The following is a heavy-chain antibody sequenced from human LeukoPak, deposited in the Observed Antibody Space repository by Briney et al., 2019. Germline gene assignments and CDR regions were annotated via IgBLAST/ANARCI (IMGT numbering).Heavy chain of an antibody. CDR1: GGSISSYY. Sequence: SETLSLTCTVSGGSISSYYWSWIRQPPGKGLEWIGYIYYSGSTNYNPSLKSRVTISVDTSKNQFSLKLSSVTAADTAVYYCARDHSGYGDDAFDIWGQGTMVTVSS. CDR2: IYYSGST. V-gene: IGHV4-59*01. CDR3: ARDHSGYGDDAFDI. D-gene: IGHD5-12*01. J-gene: IGHJ3*02.